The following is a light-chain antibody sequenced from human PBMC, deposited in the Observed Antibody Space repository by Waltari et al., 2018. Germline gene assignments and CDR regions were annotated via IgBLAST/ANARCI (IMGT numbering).Light chain of an antibody. CDR2: AAS. Sequence: DIQLTQSPYFLSASVGDRVTITCRASQGISTNLAWYQQKPGRAPNLLIYAASVLQSGVPSRFSGSGSGTEFTLTISSLQPEDFGSYFCQQVNSFPFTFGPGTTVDLK. CDR1: QGISTN. V-gene: IGKV1-9*01. CDR3: QQVNSFPFT. J-gene: IGKJ3*01.